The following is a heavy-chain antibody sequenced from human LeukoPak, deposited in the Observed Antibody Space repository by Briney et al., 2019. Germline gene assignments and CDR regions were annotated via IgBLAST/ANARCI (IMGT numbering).Heavy chain of an antibody. J-gene: IGHJ6*03. CDR3: ARGPEWYQLLFYYYYYMDV. Sequence: SETLSLTCAVYGGSFSGYYWSWIRQPPGKGLEWIGEINHSGSTNYNPSLKSRVTISVDTSKNQFSLKLSSATAADTAVYYCARGPEWYQLLFYYYYYMDVWGKGTTVTVSS. D-gene: IGHD2-2*01. V-gene: IGHV4-34*01. CDR2: INHSGST. CDR1: GGSFSGYY.